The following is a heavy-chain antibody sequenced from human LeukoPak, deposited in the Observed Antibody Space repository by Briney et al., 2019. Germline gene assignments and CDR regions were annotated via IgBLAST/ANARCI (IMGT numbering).Heavy chain of an antibody. CDR3: ARSCGSTSCYYYYYYGMDV. V-gene: IGHV1-2*02. Sequence: ASVKVSCKASGYTFTGYCMHWVRQAPGQGLEWMGWINPNSGGTNYAQKFQGRVTMTRDTSISTAYMELSRLRSDDTAVYYCARSCGSTSCYYYYYYGMDVWGQGTTVTVSS. J-gene: IGHJ6*02. CDR1: GYTFTGYC. CDR2: INPNSGGT. D-gene: IGHD2-2*01.